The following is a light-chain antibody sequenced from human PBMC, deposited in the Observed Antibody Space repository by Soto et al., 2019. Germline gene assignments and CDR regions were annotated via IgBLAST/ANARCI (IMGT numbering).Light chain of an antibody. CDR2: AAF. CDR3: QQLYDYPIT. Sequence: IQLTQYPSSLSASVGDRVDITCRASQGINSDLAWYQQKPGKTPKLLISAAFSLEGGVPTRFSGSGSGADFTRTISSLQPEDSGTYYCQQLYDYPITFGPGTKVDVK. V-gene: IGKV1-9*01. CDR1: QGINSD. J-gene: IGKJ3*01.